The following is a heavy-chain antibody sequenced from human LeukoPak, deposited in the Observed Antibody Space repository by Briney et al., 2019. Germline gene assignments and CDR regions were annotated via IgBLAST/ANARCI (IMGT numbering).Heavy chain of an antibody. D-gene: IGHD5-18*01. J-gene: IGHJ4*02. V-gene: IGHV3-15*01. CDR2: IKSKTDGGTT. CDR3: ARDSYGPFDY. CDR1: GFTFSNAW. Sequence: GGSLRLSCAASGFTFSNAWMSWVRQAPGKGLEWVGRIKSKTDGGTTDYAAPVKGRFTISRDDSKNTLYLQMNSLRAEDTAVYYCARDSYGPFDYWGQGTLVTVSS.